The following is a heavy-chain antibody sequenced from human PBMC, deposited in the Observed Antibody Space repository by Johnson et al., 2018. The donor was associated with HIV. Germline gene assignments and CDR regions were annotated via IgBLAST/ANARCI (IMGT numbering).Heavy chain of an antibody. Sequence: QVQLVESGGGVVQPGRSLRLSCAASGFSFSNYAMHWVRQAPGKGLEWVAIISYDGSNKYYADSVKGRFTISRDNSKNTLYLQMNSLRAEDTAVYYCAKEDEWLRLGSAFDIWGHGTMVTVSS. CDR3: AKEDEWLRLGSAFDI. CDR1: GFSFSNYA. V-gene: IGHV3-30-3*01. CDR2: ISYDGSNK. D-gene: IGHD5-12*01. J-gene: IGHJ3*02.